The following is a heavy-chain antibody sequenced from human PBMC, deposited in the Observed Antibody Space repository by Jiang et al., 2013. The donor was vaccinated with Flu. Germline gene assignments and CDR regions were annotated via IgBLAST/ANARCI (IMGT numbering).Heavy chain of an antibody. D-gene: IGHD3-3*01. CDR2: TYYRSKWYN. V-gene: IGHV6-1*01. CDR3: VRVQSASYLDY. J-gene: IGHJ4*02. Sequence: RTYYRSKWYNDYADSVKSRTTISPDTSKNQFSLHLKSVTPEDTAVYYCVRVQSASYLDYWGQGTLVTVSS.